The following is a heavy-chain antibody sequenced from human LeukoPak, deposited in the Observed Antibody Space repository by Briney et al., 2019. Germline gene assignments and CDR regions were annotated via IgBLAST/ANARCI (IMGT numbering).Heavy chain of an antibody. Sequence: GGSLRLSCAASGFTFSTYWMTWVRQAPGKGLEWVANIKQDGTEEYYVDSVKGRFTISRDNAKDSLFLQMNSLRAEDTAMYYCARSGPYHLSPRPIDYWGQGTLATVSS. CDR1: GFTFSTYW. CDR3: ARSGPYHLSPRPIDY. D-gene: IGHD3-10*01. V-gene: IGHV3-7*01. CDR2: IKQDGTEE. J-gene: IGHJ4*02.